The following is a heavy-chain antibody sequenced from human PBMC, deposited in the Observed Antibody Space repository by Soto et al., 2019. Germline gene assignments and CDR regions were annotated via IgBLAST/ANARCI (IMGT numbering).Heavy chain of an antibody. D-gene: IGHD2-2*01. J-gene: IGHJ4*02. CDR3: ARVDPTAAVGF. CDR2: ISYSGST. CDR1: GDSMSSYY. Sequence: PSETLSLTCTVSGDSMSSYYWTWLRQPPGKGLEWIGYISYSGSTYYNPSLKSRVTISADTSKSQFSLKLSSVVAADTAVYYCARVDPTAAVGFWGQGTLVPVSS. V-gene: IGHV4-59*01.